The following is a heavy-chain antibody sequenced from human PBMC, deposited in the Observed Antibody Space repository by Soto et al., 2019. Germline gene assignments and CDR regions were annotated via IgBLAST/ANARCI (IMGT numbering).Heavy chain of an antibody. J-gene: IGHJ4*02. D-gene: IGHD2-15*01. CDR3: ARVGSISYTIDY. CDR1: GGSISSGDYY. V-gene: IGHV4-30-4*01. Sequence: SETLSLTCTVSGGSISSGDYYWSWIRQPPGKGLEWIGYIYYSGSTYYNPSLKSRVTISVDTSKNQFSLKLSSVTAADTAVYYCARVGSISYTIDYWGQGTLVTVSS. CDR2: IYYSGST.